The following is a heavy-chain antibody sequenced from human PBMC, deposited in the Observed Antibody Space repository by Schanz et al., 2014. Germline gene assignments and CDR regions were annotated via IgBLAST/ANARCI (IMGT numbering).Heavy chain of an antibody. CDR1: GFTFTSYS. Sequence: VQLVQSGGGVVQPGGSLRLSCAASGFTFTSYSMHWVRQAPGRGLEWVAFIRFDASHKYYADSVKGRFTISRDNSKNTLYLQMDTLRVEDTAMFYCARDMTIAPAWGQGTLVTVSS. CDR2: IRFDASHK. CDR3: ARDMTIAPA. J-gene: IGHJ5*02. D-gene: IGHD6-13*01. V-gene: IGHV3-30*02.